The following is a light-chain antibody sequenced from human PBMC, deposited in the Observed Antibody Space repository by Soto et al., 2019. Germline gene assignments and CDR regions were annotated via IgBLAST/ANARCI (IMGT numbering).Light chain of an antibody. CDR1: QSISSW. J-gene: IGKJ4*01. CDR2: KAS. Sequence: DIPMTQSPSTLSASVGDRVTITCRASQSISSWLAWYQQKPGKAPNLLIYKASSLESGVPSRFSGSGSGTDFTLTISSLQPDDLATYYCQQYNDYPLTFGGGTKVEIK. V-gene: IGKV1-5*03. CDR3: QQYNDYPLT.